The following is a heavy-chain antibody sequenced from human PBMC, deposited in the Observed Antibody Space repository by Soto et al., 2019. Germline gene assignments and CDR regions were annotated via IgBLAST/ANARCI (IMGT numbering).Heavy chain of an antibody. CDR2: IKQDGSEK. Sequence: PGGSLRLSCAASGFTFSSYWMSWVRQAPGKGLEWVANIKQDGSEKYYVDSVKGRFTISRDNAKNSLYLQMNSLRAEDTAVYYCARDHFSGYDVLDYWGQGTPVTVSS. V-gene: IGHV3-7*01. CDR3: ARDHFSGYDVLDY. D-gene: IGHD5-12*01. CDR1: GFTFSSYW. J-gene: IGHJ4*02.